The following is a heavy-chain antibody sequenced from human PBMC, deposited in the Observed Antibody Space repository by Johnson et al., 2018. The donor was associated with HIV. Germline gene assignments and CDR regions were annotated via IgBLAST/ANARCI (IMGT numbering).Heavy chain of an antibody. V-gene: IGHV3-11*04. CDR2: ISSSGSTI. CDR1: GFTFGDYY. D-gene: IGHD3-22*01. J-gene: IGHJ3*01. Sequence: QVQLVESGGGLVKPGGSLRLSCAASGFTFGDYYMSWIRQAPGKGLEWLSYISSSGSTIYYADSVKGRFTISRDNAKNSLYLQMNSLRAVDTAVYSCARGSYDSSGHQQDAFVLWGRGTMGTVSS. CDR3: ARGSYDSSGHQQDAFVL.